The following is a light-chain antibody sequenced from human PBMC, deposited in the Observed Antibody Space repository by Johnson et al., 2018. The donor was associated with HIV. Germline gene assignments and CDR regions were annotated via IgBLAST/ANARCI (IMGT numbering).Light chain of an antibody. J-gene: IGLJ1*01. CDR2: ENS. CDR1: SSNIGNNY. V-gene: IGLV1-51*02. Sequence: QSVLTQPPSVYAAPGQKVTISCSGSSSNIGNNYVSWYQQLPGTAPKLLIYENSKRPSGIPDRFSGSQSGTSATLSITGLQTGDEADYYCGAWDSSLTTYVLGTGTTVTVL. CDR3: GAWDSSLTTYV.